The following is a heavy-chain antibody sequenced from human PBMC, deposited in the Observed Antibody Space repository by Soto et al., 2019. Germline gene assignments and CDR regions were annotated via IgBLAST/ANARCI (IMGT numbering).Heavy chain of an antibody. CDR1: GDSVSSNSAA. Sequence: PSQTLSRTCAICGDSVSSNSAAWNWIRQSPSRGLEWLGRTYYRSKWYNGYAVSVKSRITINPDTSKNQFSLQLNSVTPEDTAVYYCARYCSGGSCYSGDDAFDIWGQGTMVTVSS. V-gene: IGHV6-1*01. CDR2: TYYRSKWYN. D-gene: IGHD2-15*01. J-gene: IGHJ3*02. CDR3: ARYCSGGSCYSGDDAFDI.